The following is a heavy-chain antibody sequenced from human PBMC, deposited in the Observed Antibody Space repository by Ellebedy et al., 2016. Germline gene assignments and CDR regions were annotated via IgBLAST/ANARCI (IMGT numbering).Heavy chain of an antibody. CDR2: INYSVGST. V-gene: IGHV3-23*01. CDR1: GFTFTNYP. D-gene: IGHD2-8*01. J-gene: IGHJ4*02. Sequence: GGSLRLSCATSGFTFTNYPMNWVRQAPGKGLEWVSTINYSVGSTHYADSVRGRFTISRDNSKNTLYLQMNRLRAEDTAVYYCATWVLTHFDYWGQGTLVTVSS. CDR3: ATWVLTHFDY.